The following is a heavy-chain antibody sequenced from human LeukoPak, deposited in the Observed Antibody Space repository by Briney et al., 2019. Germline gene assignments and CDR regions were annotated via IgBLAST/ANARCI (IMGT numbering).Heavy chain of an antibody. CDR2: IYTTGST. D-gene: IGHD6-13*01. Sequence: SQTLSLTCIVSGGFISTGNYYWSWIRQPAGKGLEWIGRIYTTGSTNYNPSLESRVTISVDTSKNQFSLNLSSVTAADTAVYYCARDWGPSAATPYYFDYWGQGTLVTVSS. J-gene: IGHJ4*02. CDR3: ARDWGPSAATPYYFDY. CDR1: GGFISTGNYY. V-gene: IGHV4-61*02.